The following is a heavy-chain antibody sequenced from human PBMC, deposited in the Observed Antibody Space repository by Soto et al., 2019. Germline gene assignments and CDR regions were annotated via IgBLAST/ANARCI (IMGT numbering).Heavy chain of an antibody. D-gene: IGHD6-19*01. CDR2: IYYSGST. V-gene: IGHV4-30-4*01. CDR1: GGSTSSGDYY. CDR3: ARLYSSGWYVDY. J-gene: IGHJ4*02. Sequence: PSETLSLTCTVSGGSTSSGDYYWSWIRQPPGKGLEWIGYIYYSGSTYYNPSLKSRVTISVDTSKNQFSLKLSSVTAADTAVYYCARLYSSGWYVDYWGQGTLVTVSS.